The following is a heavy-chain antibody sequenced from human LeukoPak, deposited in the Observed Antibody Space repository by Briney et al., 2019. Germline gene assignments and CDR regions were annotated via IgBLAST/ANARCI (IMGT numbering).Heavy chain of an antibody. D-gene: IGHD3-10*01. CDR3: ARDGSDYYGSGSLNWFDP. J-gene: IGHJ5*02. CDR2: IYYSGTT. V-gene: IGHV4-59*12. CDR1: GGSISPYY. Sequence: SETLSLTCTVSGGSISPYYWSWIRQPPGKGLEWIGYIYYSGTTNYNPSLKSRVTMSVDTSNNHLSLRLTSVTAADTALYYCARDGSDYYGSGSLNWFDPWGQGTLVTVSS.